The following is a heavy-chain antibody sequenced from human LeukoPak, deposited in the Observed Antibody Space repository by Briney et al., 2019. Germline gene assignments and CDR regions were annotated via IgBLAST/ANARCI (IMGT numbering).Heavy chain of an antibody. Sequence: ASVKVSCKVSGDTLTALPMHWVRQAPGKGLEWMGGFHPEDGETIYAQKFQGRVTMTEDTSTDTAYMELSSLRSDDTAVYYCTTGEIYCSTTSCSDDYWGQGTLVTVSS. CDR2: FHPEDGET. J-gene: IGHJ4*02. CDR3: TTGEIYCSTTSCSDDY. CDR1: GDTLTALP. D-gene: IGHD2-2*01. V-gene: IGHV1-24*01.